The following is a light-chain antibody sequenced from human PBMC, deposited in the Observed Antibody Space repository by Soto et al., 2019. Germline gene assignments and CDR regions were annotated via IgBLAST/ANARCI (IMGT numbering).Light chain of an antibody. V-gene: IGLV4-69*02. J-gene: IGLJ2*01. CDR3: QTWGTVV. CDR1: SGHSNYA. CDR2: LNSDGSH. Sequence: QLVLTQSPSASASLGASVKLTCILSSGHSNYAIAWHQQQPEKGPRYLMKLNSDGSHSKGDVIPDRFSGSSSGAERYLTISSLQSEDEADYYCQTWGTVVFGGGTKLTVL.